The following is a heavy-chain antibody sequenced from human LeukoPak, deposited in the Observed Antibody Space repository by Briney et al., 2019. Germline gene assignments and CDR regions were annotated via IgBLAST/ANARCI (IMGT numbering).Heavy chain of an antibody. V-gene: IGHV3-49*04. CDR2: IRRKGYGGTT. D-gene: IGHD3-9*01. J-gene: IGHJ4*02. CDR3: SRAHYNVLTGYYMVY. CDR1: GFTFGDYG. Sequence: GGSLRLSCTASGFTFGDYGLSWVRQAPGKGLERVGFIRRKGYGGTTEYAASVKGRCTISRDDSKSIAYLQINSLKTEDTAVYYCSRAHYNVLTGYYMVYWGQGTLVTVSS.